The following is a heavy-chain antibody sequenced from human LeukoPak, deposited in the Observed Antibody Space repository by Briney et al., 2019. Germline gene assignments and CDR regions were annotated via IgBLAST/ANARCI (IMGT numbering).Heavy chain of an antibody. V-gene: IGHV3-30*01. Sequence: GGSLRLSCAASGFTFSSYAMHWVRQAPGKGLEWVAVISYDGSNKYYADSVKGRFTVSRDNSKNTLYLQMNSLRAEDTAVYYCARDRIELTYFDYWGQGTLVTVSS. J-gene: IGHJ4*02. CDR1: GFTFSSYA. CDR2: ISYDGSNK. CDR3: ARDRIELTYFDY. D-gene: IGHD2-15*01.